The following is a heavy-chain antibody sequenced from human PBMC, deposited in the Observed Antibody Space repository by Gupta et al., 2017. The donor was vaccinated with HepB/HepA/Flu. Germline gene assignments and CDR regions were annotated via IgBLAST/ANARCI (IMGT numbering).Heavy chain of an antibody. D-gene: IGHD5-12*01. V-gene: IGHV3-53*01. J-gene: IGHJ6*03. Sequence: EVQLVESGGGLIQPGGSLRLSCAASGSTVSSNYMSWVRQAPGKGLEWVSVIYSGGSTYYADSVKGRFTISRDNSKNTLYLQMNSLRAEDTAVYYCARAGQGYPYYMDVWGKGTTVTVSS. CDR3: ARAGQGYPYYMDV. CDR1: GSTVSSNY. CDR2: IYSGGST.